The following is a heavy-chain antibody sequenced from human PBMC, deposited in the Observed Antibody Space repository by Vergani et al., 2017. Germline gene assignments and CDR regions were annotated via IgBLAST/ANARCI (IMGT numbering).Heavy chain of an antibody. CDR1: GYTFTSYD. V-gene: IGHV1-8*01. Sequence: QVQLVQSGAEVKKPGASVKVSCKASGYTFTSYDINWVRQATGQGLEWMGWMNPNSGNTGYAQKFQGIVTMTRNNSISTAYMELSSLRSEDTALYYCARVGQRWLQFQYFQHWGQGTLVTVSS. D-gene: IGHD5-24*01. CDR2: MNPNSGNT. CDR3: ARVGQRWLQFQYFQH. J-gene: IGHJ1*01.